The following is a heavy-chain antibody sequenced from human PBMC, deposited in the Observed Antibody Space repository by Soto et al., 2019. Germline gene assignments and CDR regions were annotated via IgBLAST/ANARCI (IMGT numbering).Heavy chain of an antibody. D-gene: IGHD1-1*01. J-gene: IGHJ4*02. CDR2: IIPILGIA. Sequence: ASVKVSCKASGGTFSSYTISWVRQAPGQGLEWMGRIIPILGIANYAQKFQGRVTITADKSTSTAYMELSSLRSEDTAVYYCARVGYNYGYYFDYWGQGTLVTV. V-gene: IGHV1-69*02. CDR3: ARVGYNYGYYFDY. CDR1: GGTFSSYT.